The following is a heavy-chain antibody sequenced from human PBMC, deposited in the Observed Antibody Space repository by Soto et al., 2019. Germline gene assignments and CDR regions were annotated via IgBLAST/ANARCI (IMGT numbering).Heavy chain of an antibody. V-gene: IGHV4-30-2*01. CDR2: IYHSGST. Sequence: GSGGSLRRGAHSGCWIRQPPGKGLEWIGYIYHSGSTYYNPSLKSRVTISVDRSISTAYLQWSSLKASDTAMYYCARHGAHYGAFDIWGQGTMVT. CDR3: ARHGAHYGAFDI. D-gene: IGHD3-16*01. J-gene: IGHJ3*02. CDR1: GGSLRRGAHS.